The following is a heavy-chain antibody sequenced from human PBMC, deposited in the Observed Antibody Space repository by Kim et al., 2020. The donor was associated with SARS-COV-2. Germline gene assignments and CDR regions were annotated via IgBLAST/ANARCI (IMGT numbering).Heavy chain of an antibody. D-gene: IGHD3-3*01. CDR1: EGTFGNVA. J-gene: IGHJ4*02. CDR3: ARGTISYSYEGDS. Sequence: SVKVSCKSSEGTFGNVAFTWVRQAPGQGPEWMGRIIPLLDMTNYARDFGDRVTFSADKSTTTVYLDLTSLRSEDTAVYYCARGTISYSYEGDSWGQGTLVTVSS. V-gene: IGHV1-69*04. CDR2: IIPLLDMT.